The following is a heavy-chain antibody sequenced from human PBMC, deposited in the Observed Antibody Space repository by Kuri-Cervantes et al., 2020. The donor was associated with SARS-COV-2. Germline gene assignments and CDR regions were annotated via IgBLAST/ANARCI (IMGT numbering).Heavy chain of an antibody. Sequence: LSLTCAASGFTFSSYSMNWVRQAPGKGLEWVSSISSSSSYIYYADSVKGRFTISRDNAKNSLYLQMNSLRAEDTAVYYYARGGYCSGGSCYSVYYYYYYGMDVWGQGTTVTVSS. J-gene: IGHJ6*02. D-gene: IGHD2-15*01. CDR3: ARGGYCSGGSCYSVYYYYYYGMDV. CDR2: ISSSSSYI. CDR1: GFTFSSYS. V-gene: IGHV3-21*01.